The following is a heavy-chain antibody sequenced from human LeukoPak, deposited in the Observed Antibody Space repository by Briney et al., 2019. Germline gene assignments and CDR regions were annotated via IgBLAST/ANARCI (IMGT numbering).Heavy chain of an antibody. D-gene: IGHD6-19*01. J-gene: IGHJ5*02. CDR1: GGSISSSNYC. V-gene: IGHV4-39*01. CDR3: ARQTISSGWSKFDP. Sequence: PSETLSLTCTVSGGSISSSNYCWGWTRQPPGKGLEWIGSIYYSGSTYYNPSLKSRVTISADTSKNQFSLKLSSVTAADTAVYYCARQTISSGWSKFDPWGQGTLVAVSS. CDR2: IYYSGST.